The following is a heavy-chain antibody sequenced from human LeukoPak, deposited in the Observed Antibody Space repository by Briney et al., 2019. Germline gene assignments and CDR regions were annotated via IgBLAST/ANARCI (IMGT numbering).Heavy chain of an antibody. Sequence: SETLSLTCAFYGGTFRGYYWSWIRQPPGKGRAWMGEINHSGSTNYNPSLKSRVTISVVTSKIQFSLKLSSVTAADTAVYYCARLRGVATTQPRGYYFDYWGQGTLVTVSS. CDR3: ARLRGVATTQPRGYYFDY. CDR1: GGTFRGYY. CDR2: INHSGST. V-gene: IGHV4-34*01. J-gene: IGHJ4*02. D-gene: IGHD5-12*01.